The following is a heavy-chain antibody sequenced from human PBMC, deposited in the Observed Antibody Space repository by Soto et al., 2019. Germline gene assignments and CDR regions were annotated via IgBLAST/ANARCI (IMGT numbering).Heavy chain of an antibody. CDR2: ISYDGSNK. D-gene: IGHD5-12*01. V-gene: IGHV3-30*18. CDR3: AKDSGGYSRFYYYYYGMGV. J-gene: IGHJ6*02. CDR1: GFSFSSYG. Sequence: GGSLRLSCAASGFSFSSYGMHWVRQAPGKGLEWVAVISYDGSNKYYADSVKGRFTISRDNSKNTLYLQMNSLRAEDTAVYYCAKDSGGYSRFYYYYYGMGVWGQGTTVTVSS.